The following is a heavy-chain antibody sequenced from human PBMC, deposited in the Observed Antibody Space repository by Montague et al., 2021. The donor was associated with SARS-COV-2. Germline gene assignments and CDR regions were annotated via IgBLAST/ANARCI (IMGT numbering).Heavy chain of an antibody. J-gene: IGHJ3*02. CDR1: GDSVSSNTAT. CDR2: TYYRSKWYH. Sequence: CAISGDSVSSNTATWNWIRQSPSRGLEWLGRTYYRSKWYHDYALSLKSRITINPDTSKNQFSLQLSSVVPEDTAVFYCARTTTRMLYPENAFDIWGQGTMVTVSS. CDR3: ARTTTRMLYPENAFDI. V-gene: IGHV6-1*01. D-gene: IGHD2-15*01.